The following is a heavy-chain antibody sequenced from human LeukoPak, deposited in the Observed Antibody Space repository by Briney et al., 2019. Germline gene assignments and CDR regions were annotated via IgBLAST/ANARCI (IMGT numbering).Heavy chain of an antibody. J-gene: IGHJ4*02. V-gene: IGHV3-7*03. CDR3: ARNLPGFDY. CDR2: IKEDGSEK. Sequence: TGGSLRLSCAASGLTFSSYWMRWVRQAPGKGLEWVAKIKEDGSEKHYVDSVKGRFTISRDNAKNSLYLQMNSLRAEDTAMYYCARNLPGFDYWGQGTLVTVSS. CDR1: GLTFSSYW.